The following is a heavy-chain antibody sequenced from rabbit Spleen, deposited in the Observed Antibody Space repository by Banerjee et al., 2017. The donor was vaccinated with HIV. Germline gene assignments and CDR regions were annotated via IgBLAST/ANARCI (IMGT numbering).Heavy chain of an antibody. CDR1: GVYFSSNYY. CDR2: IDSGSSGFT. CDR3: ARDTSSSFSSYGMDL. D-gene: IGHD1-1*01. J-gene: IGHJ6*01. V-gene: IGHV1S40*01. Sequence: QSLEESGGELVKPGASLTLTCTASGVYFSSNYYMCWVRQAPGKGLEWIACIDSGSSGFTYVASWAKGRFTISKTSSTTVTLQMTSLTAADTATYFCARDTSSSFSSYGMDLWGQGTLVTV.